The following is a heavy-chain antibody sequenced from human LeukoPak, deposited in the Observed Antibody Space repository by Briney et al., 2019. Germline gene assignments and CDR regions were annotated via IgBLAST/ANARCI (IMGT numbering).Heavy chain of an antibody. CDR2: ISGSGGST. CDR1: GFTFSSYA. D-gene: IGHD2-2*01. V-gene: IGHV3-23*01. Sequence: GGSLRLSCAASGFTFSSYAMSWVRQAPGKGLEWVSAISGSGGSTYYADSVKGRFTISRDNSKNTLYLQMNSLRAEDTAVYYCAKGYYIVVVPAAMASLIDYWGQGTLVTVSS. J-gene: IGHJ4*02. CDR3: AKGYYIVVVPAAMASLIDY.